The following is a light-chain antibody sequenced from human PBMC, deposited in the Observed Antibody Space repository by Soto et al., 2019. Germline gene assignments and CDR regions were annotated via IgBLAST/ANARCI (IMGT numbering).Light chain of an antibody. Sequence: DIQMTQSPSSLSASVGDRVTITCRASQSTGTYLNWYQQRPGKAPSLLIYAASNLQSEVPSRFSGSGSGTDFTLTITSLQPEDFASYYCQQSYSSPRTFGGGTKVDIK. V-gene: IGKV1-39*01. CDR2: AAS. CDR3: QQSYSSPRT. CDR1: QSTGTY. J-gene: IGKJ4*01.